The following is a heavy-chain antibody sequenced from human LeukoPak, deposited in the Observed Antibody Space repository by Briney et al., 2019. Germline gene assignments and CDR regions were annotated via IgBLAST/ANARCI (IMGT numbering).Heavy chain of an antibody. J-gene: IGHJ4*02. V-gene: IGHV3-30*04. CDR3: ARDGVAAFAY. Sequence: PGGSLRLSCAASGFTFSSYTMHWVRQAPGKGLKWVAAISGDASDKYYADSAKGRFTVSRDKSKNTLYLQMNSLRAEDTAVYYCARDGVAAFAYWGQGTLVTVSS. CDR2: ISGDASDK. D-gene: IGHD6-13*01. CDR1: GFTFSSYT.